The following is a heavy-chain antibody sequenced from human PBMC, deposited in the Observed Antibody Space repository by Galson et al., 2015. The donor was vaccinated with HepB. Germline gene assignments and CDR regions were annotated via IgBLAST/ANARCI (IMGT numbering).Heavy chain of an antibody. CDR1: GYIFTTYY. Sequence: SVKVSCEASGYIFTTYYIHWVRQAPGQGLEWMGIIIPTGGSTTYAQKFQGRVTMTRDMSTSTVSMELSRLTSEDTAIYYCARDHSSSYDYWGQGTLVTVSS. CDR3: ARDHSSSYDY. V-gene: IGHV1-46*01. CDR2: IIPTGGST. J-gene: IGHJ4*02. D-gene: IGHD6-6*01.